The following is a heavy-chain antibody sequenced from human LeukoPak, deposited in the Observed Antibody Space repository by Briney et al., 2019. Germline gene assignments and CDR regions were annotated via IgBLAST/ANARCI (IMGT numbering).Heavy chain of an antibody. J-gene: IGHJ4*02. CDR2: FDPEDGEK. CDR1: VYTLTEFS. Sequence: GAAVKVSYKFSVYTLTEFSIHWVRRAPAKGREWRGGFDPEDGEKIYAQKFQGRVTMTADTTTDKAYMELSSLRSEDARVYYCAADLGQWLRSALWGQGTLVTVSS. V-gene: IGHV1-24*01. D-gene: IGHD5-12*01. CDR3: AADLGQWLRSAL.